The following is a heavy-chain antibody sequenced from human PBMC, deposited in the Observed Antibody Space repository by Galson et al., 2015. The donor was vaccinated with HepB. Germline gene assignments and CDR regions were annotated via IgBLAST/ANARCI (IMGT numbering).Heavy chain of an antibody. CDR3: ARAVPYYDFWSGPGPFDY. V-gene: IGHV3-53*01. CDR2: IYSGGST. CDR1: GFTVSSNY. J-gene: IGHJ4*02. D-gene: IGHD3-3*01. Sequence: SLRLSCAASGFTVSSNYMSWVRQAPGKGLEWVSVIYSGGSTYYADSVKGRFTISRDNSKNTLYLQMNSLRAEDTAVYYCARAVPYYDFWSGPGPFDYWGQGTLVTFSS.